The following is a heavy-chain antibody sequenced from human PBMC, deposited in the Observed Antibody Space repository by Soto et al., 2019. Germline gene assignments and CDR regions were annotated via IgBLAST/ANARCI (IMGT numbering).Heavy chain of an antibody. D-gene: IGHD3-22*01. CDR3: ARDRGRYYYDSSGYYEYFDY. Sequence: ASVKVSCKASGGTFSSYTISWVRQAPGQGLEWMGRIIPILGIANYAQKFQGRVTITADKSTSTAYMELSSLRSEDTAVYYCARDRGRYYYDSSGYYEYFDYWGQGTLVTVSS. CDR1: GGTFSSYT. CDR2: IIPILGIA. V-gene: IGHV1-69*04. J-gene: IGHJ4*02.